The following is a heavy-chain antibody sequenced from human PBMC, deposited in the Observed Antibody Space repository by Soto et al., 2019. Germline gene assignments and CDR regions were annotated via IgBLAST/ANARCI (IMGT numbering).Heavy chain of an antibody. V-gene: IGHV4-34*01. Sequence: QVQLQQWGAGLLKPSETLSLTCAVYGGSFSGYYWTWIRQPPGTGLEWIGEINHSGSTNYNPSLKSRVTISVDTSKNQFSLKLTSVTAADTAVYYCARDKITGLFDYWGQGNLVTGAS. CDR3: ARDKITGLFDY. D-gene: IGHD2-8*02. J-gene: IGHJ4*02. CDR1: GGSFSGYY. CDR2: INHSGST.